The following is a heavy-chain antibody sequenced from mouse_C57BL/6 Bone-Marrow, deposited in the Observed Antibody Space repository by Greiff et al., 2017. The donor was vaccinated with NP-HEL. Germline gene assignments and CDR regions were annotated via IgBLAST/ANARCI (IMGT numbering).Heavy chain of an antibody. CDR1: GFSFNTYA. Sequence: EVKLVESGGGLVQPKGSLKLSCAASGFSFNTYAMNWVRQAPGKGLEWVARIRSKSNNYATYYADSVKDRFTISRDDSESMLYLQMNDLKTEDTAMYYCVRLTRWDGYDFAYWGQGTLVTVSA. CDR2: IRSKSNNYAT. V-gene: IGHV10-1*01. J-gene: IGHJ3*01. CDR3: VRLTRWDGYDFAY. D-gene: IGHD2-2*01.